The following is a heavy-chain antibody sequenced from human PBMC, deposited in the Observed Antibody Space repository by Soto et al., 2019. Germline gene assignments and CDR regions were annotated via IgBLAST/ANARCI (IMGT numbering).Heavy chain of an antibody. V-gene: IGHV3-7*01. Sequence: PGGSLRLSCAASRFTFGTYWMTWVRQTPGKRLEWVANIHQDGNEKYYMDSVKGRFTISRDNAKNSLYLQMTSLRAEDTAVYYCAGGNALDVWGQGTTVTVSS. CDR1: RFTFGTYW. CDR2: IHQDGNEK. J-gene: IGHJ6*02. CDR3: AGGNALDV.